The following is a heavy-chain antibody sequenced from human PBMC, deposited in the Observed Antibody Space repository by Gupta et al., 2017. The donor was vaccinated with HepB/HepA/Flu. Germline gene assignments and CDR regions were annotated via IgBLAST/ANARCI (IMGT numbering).Heavy chain of an antibody. CDR2: MNPNSGNT. CDR3: ARVPATDSSGWLADFDY. Sequence: QVQLVQSGAEVKKPGASVKVSCKASGYTFTSYDINWVRQATGQGLEWMGWMNPNSGNTGYAQKFQGRVTMTRNTSISTAYMELSSLRSEDTAVYYCARVPATDSSGWLADFDYWGQGTRVTVSS. J-gene: IGHJ4*02. V-gene: IGHV1-8*01. D-gene: IGHD6-19*01. CDR1: GYTFTSYD.